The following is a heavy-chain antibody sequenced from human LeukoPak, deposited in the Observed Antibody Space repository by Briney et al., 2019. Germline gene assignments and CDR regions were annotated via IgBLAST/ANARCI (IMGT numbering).Heavy chain of an antibody. CDR3: ARHYYYYYMDV. CDR1: GGSISSSSYY. V-gene: IGHV4-39*01. Sequence: SETLSLTCTVSGGSISSSSYYWGWIRQPPGKGLEWIGSIYYSGSTYYNPSLKSRVTISVDTSKNQFSLKLSSVTAADTAVYYCARHYYYYYMDVWGKGTTVTVSS. CDR2: IYYSGST. J-gene: IGHJ6*03.